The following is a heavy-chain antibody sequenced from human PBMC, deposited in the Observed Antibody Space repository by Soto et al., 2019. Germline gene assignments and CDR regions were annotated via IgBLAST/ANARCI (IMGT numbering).Heavy chain of an antibody. CDR2: IRQDGSEI. J-gene: IGHJ6*02. CDR3: ARDWVTTPPYYYHGMDV. Sequence: GGSLRLSCAASGFTFSSYWMGWVRQAPGKGLEWVASIRQDGSEIYYVDSVKGRFTISRDNAENSLYLQMNSLRAEDTAVYYCARDWVTTPPYYYHGMDVWGQGTSVTVSS. D-gene: IGHD2-21*02. V-gene: IGHV3-7*01. CDR1: GFTFSSYW.